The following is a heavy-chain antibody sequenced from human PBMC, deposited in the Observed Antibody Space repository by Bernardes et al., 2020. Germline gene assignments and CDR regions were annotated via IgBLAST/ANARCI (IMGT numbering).Heavy chain of an antibody. V-gene: IGHV4-34*01. Sequence: WETLSLTCAVYGGSFRGYYWSWIRQPPGQGLEWIGEINHSGSTNYNPSLKSRVTISVDTSKNQFSLKLSSVTAADTAVYYCARAAPHHPLRRYCSSTSCSVPPLNWFDPWGQGTLVTVSS. CDR2: INHSGST. CDR3: ARAAPHHPLRRYCSSTSCSVPPLNWFDP. D-gene: IGHD2-2*01. J-gene: IGHJ5*02. CDR1: GGSFRGYY.